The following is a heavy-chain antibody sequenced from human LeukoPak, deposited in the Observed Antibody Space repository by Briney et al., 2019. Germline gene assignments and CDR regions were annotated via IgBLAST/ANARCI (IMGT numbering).Heavy chain of an antibody. J-gene: IGHJ4*02. V-gene: IGHV1-18*01. D-gene: IGHD2-2*01. Sequence: ASVNVSSKLSVYTFSNFGINSVAQAPGQGLEWMGWISGNNDNPNYGQKFQGRFTVTTDSSTSTDDMELRNLRFDDTAVYYCARDGTSTDDYWGQGTLVTVSS. CDR2: ISGNNDNP. CDR3: ARDGTSTDDY. CDR1: VYTFSNFG.